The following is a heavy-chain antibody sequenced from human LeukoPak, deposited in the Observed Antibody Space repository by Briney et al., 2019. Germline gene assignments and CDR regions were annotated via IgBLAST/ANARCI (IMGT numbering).Heavy chain of an antibody. D-gene: IGHD6-13*01. CDR1: GFTFSSYA. Sequence: GGSLRLSCAASGFTFSSYAMSCVRQTPGKGLEWVSAISGSGGSTYYADSVKGRFTISRDNSKNTLYLQMNSLRAEDTAVYYCAKDLTSSSWPAWFDPWGQGTLVTVSS. J-gene: IGHJ5*02. CDR3: AKDLTSSSWPAWFDP. CDR2: ISGSGGST. V-gene: IGHV3-23*01.